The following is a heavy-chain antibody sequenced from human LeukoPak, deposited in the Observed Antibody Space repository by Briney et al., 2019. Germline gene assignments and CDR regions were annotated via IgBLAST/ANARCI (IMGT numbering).Heavy chain of an antibody. V-gene: IGHV4-39*01. CDR1: GASISGSGYY. J-gene: IGHJ4*02. CDR2: IYYTGST. Sequence: KPSETLSLTCAVSGASISGSGYYLGWIRQPPGKGLEWIGNIYYTGSTYYNASLQSRVTISVDTSKNQFSLKLSSLTAADTAVYYCASKRSGYYSGFFDYWGQGTLVTVSS. CDR3: ASKRSGYYSGFFDY. D-gene: IGHD3-22*01.